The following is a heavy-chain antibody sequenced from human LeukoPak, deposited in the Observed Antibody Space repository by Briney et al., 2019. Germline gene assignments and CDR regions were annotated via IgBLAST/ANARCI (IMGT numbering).Heavy chain of an antibody. V-gene: IGHV4-39*07. CDR1: GGSISSSNYF. J-gene: IGHJ5*02. CDR2: IYYSGNT. Sequence: SETLSLTCTVSGGSISSSNYFWGWMRQPPGKGLEWIGSIYYSGNTYYNPSLKSRVTISVDTSKNQFSLNLSSVTAADTAVYYCARTSGYSGYVSPSGSGTWGQGTLVTVSS. D-gene: IGHD5-12*01. CDR3: ARTSGYSGYVSPSGSGT.